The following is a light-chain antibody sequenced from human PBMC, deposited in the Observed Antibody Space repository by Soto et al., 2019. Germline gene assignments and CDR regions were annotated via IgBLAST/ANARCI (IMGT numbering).Light chain of an antibody. Sequence: QSVLTQPASVSGSPGQSITISCTGTSSDVGGYNYVSWYQQHPGKAPKLMIYEVSNRPSGVSNRFSGSKSGNTASLTISGLQAEDAADYYCSSYTSSSLYVFGTGTKVTVL. CDR3: SSYTSSSLYV. CDR1: SSDVGGYNY. J-gene: IGLJ1*01. CDR2: EVS. V-gene: IGLV2-14*01.